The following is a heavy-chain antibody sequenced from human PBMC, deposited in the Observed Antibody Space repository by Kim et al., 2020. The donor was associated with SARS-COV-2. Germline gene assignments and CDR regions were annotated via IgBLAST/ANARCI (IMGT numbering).Heavy chain of an antibody. V-gene: IGHV3-74*01. D-gene: IGHD1-26*01. Sequence: AVTVQGRLANAKDNAKNTLYLKMNRLRAEDTDVYYCAREGSGSYYYFDYWGQGTLVTVSS. CDR3: AREGSGSYYYFDY. J-gene: IGHJ4*02.